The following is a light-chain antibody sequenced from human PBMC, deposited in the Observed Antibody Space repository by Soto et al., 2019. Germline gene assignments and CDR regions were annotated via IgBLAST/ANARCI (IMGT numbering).Light chain of an antibody. CDR2: GAS. Sequence: EIVMTQSPATLSVSPGERATLSCRASQSVSSNLAWYQQKPGQAPRLLIYGASTRATSIPARFSGSGSGTEFTLTISSLQSVDFAVYYCQQYNNWPRTFGQGTKVEIK. V-gene: IGKV3-15*01. J-gene: IGKJ1*01. CDR3: QQYNNWPRT. CDR1: QSVSSN.